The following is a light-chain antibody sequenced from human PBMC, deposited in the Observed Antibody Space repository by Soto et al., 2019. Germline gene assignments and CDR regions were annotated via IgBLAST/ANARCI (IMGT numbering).Light chain of an antibody. Sequence: EIVMTQSPVTLSVSPGGRAALSCRASQSISDTLAWYQQKPGQAPRLLIYDASTRATGIPARFSGSGSGTEFTLTISSLQSEDFAVYYCHQYNNWPPWTFGQGTKVDIK. V-gene: IGKV3-15*01. CDR3: HQYNNWPPWT. J-gene: IGKJ1*01. CDR2: DAS. CDR1: QSISDT.